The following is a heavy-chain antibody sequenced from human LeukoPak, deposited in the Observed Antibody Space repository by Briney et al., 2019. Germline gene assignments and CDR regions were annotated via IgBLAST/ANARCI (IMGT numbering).Heavy chain of an antibody. CDR1: GGSISSYY. CDR2: IYTSGST. Sequence: PSETLSLTCTVSGGSISSYYWSWIRQPAGKGLEWIGRIYTSGSTNYNPSLKSRVTMSVDTSKNQFSLKLSSVTAADTAVYYCARVSSSWPSGHGAYDILGQGTMVTVSS. J-gene: IGHJ3*02. CDR3: ARVSSSWPSGHGAYDI. D-gene: IGHD6-13*01. V-gene: IGHV4-4*07.